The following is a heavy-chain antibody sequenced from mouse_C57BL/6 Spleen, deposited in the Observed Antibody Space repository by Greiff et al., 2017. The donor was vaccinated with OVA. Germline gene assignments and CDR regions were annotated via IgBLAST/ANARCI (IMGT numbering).Heavy chain of an antibody. Sequence: VQLQQPGAELVKPGASVKLSCKASGYTFTSYWMHWVKQRPGQGLEWIGMIHPNSGSTNYNEKFKSKATLTVDKSSSTAYMQLSSLTSEDSAVYYCARDGTGDAMDYWGQGTSVTVSS. CDR2: IHPNSGST. V-gene: IGHV1-64*01. CDR3: ARDGTGDAMDY. CDR1: GYTFTSYW. D-gene: IGHD4-1*01. J-gene: IGHJ4*01.